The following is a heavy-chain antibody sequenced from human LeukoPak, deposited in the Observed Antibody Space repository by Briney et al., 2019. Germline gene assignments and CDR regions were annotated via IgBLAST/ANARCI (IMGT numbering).Heavy chain of an antibody. CDR1: GFTFSSYA. CDR2: ISYDGSNK. J-gene: IGHJ6*02. D-gene: IGHD1-1*01. V-gene: IGHV3-30*04. Sequence: GRSLRLSCAASGFTFSSYAMHWVRQAPGKGLEWVAVISYDGSNKYYADSAKGRFTISRDNSKNTLYLQMNSLRAEDTAVYYCARATNWNHYYYYYGMDVWGQGTTVTVSS. CDR3: ARATNWNHYYYYYGMDV.